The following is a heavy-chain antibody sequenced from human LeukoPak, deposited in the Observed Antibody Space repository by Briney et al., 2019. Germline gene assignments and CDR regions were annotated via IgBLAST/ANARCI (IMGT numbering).Heavy chain of an antibody. CDR1: GYSISSGYY. CDR2: IYYSGST. J-gene: IGHJ4*02. CDR3: ARHKAARVFFDY. D-gene: IGHD6-6*01. V-gene: IGHV4-38-2*02. Sequence: SETLSLTCTVSGYSISSGYYWGWIRQPPGKGLEWIGSIYYSGSTYYNPSLKSRVTISVDTSKNQFSLKLSSVTAADTAVYYCARHKAARVFFDYWGQGTLVTVSS.